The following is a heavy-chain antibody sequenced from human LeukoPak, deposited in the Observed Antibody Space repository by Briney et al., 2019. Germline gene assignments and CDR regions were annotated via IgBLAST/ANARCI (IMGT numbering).Heavy chain of an antibody. Sequence: ASVKVSCKASGGTFSSYAISWVRQAPGQGLEWMGWINPNSGGTNYAQKFQGRVTMTRDTSISTAYMELRSLRSDDTAVYYCARHNYYDTSGYYHCWGQGTLVTVSS. CDR3: ARHNYYDTSGYYHC. CDR2: INPNSGGT. J-gene: IGHJ4*02. D-gene: IGHD3-22*01. CDR1: GGTFSSYA. V-gene: IGHV1-2*02.